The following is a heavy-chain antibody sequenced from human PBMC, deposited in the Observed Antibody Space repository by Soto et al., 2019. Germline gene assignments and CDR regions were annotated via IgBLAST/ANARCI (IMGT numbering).Heavy chain of an antibody. Sequence: GGSLRLSCAASGLTFDNHAMHWVRQAPGKGLEWVSGINWNGGDIDYADSVKGRFTISRDNAKNSLYLQMNSLRVEDTAFYYCTKGYCISSSCYIDYWGQGTLVTVSS. J-gene: IGHJ4*02. CDR1: GLTFDNHA. CDR3: TKGYCISSSCYIDY. CDR2: INWNGGDI. V-gene: IGHV3-9*01. D-gene: IGHD2-2*02.